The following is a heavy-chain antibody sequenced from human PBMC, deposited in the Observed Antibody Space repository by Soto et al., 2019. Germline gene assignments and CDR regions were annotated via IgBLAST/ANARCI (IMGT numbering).Heavy chain of an antibody. CDR3: VKKQGPRDSDFSYFFDC. CDR2: IGDSGSKT. CDR1: GFDFAAYV. D-gene: IGHD4-4*01. J-gene: IGHJ4*02. V-gene: IGHV3-23*01. Sequence: EVLLLESGGDLRQPGESLGLSCAASGFDFAAYVMTWVRQVPGKGLEWVASIGDSGSKTHYADSVKGRVTIYRDNSMKTVSLQMDILRVDVTAVYYGVKKQGPRDSDFSYFFDCWVQGTLVTVSS.